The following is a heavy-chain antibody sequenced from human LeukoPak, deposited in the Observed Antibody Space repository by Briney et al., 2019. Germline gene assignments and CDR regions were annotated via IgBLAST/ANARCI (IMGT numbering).Heavy chain of an antibody. V-gene: IGHV4-39*02. CDR3: ARSVPAAMVYYYYYMDV. CDR2: IYYSGST. Sequence: PSETLSLTCTVSGGSISSSSYYWGWIRQPPGKGLEWLGGIYYSGSTYYNPSLKSRVNISVDTAKIHFSLKLSSVTAADTAVYYCARSVPAAMVYYYYYMDVWGKGTTVTISS. J-gene: IGHJ6*03. D-gene: IGHD2-2*01. CDR1: GGSISSSSYY.